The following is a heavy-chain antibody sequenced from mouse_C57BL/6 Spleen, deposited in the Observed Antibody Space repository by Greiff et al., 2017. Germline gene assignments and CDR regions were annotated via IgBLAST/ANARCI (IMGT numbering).Heavy chain of an antibody. D-gene: IGHD1-1*01. J-gene: IGHJ4*01. CDR1: GFSLTSSG. CDR2: IWSDGST. V-gene: IGHV2-6*03. Sequence: QVQLQQSGPGLVAPSPSLSITCTVSGFSLTSSGVHWVRQPPGKGLEWLVVIWSDGSTTYNSALKSRLSISKDNSKSQVFLKMNSLQTDDTAMYYCARPTTVVAKDYAMDYWGQGTSVTVSS. CDR3: ARPTTVVAKDYAMDY.